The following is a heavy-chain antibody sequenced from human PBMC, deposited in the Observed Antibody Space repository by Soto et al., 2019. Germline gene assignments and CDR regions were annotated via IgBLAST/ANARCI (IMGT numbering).Heavy chain of an antibody. CDR3: AKDRGLAESGTWSHYYYGMDV. CDR2: ISSDGSSY. V-gene: IGHV3-30*18. Sequence: QVQLLESGGGVVQPGRSLRLSCVASGFTLTNNGMHWVRQAPGQGLEWVAVISSDGSSYYYGDSVRGRFTISRDTSKNTLFLEMNSLTTAVTAVYYCAKDRGLAESGTWSHYYYGMDVWGQGTSVTVS. D-gene: IGHD1-26*01. J-gene: IGHJ6*02. CDR1: GFTLTNNG.